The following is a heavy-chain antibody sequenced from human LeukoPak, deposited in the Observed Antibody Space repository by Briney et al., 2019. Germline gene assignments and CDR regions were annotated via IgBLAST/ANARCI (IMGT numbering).Heavy chain of an antibody. Sequence: ASVKVSCKASGGTFSSYAISWVRQAPGQGLEWMGGIIPIFGTANYAQKFQGRVTITADESTSTAYMELSSLRSEDTAVYYCANRGYDSSGYLAHFDYWGQGTLVTV. CDR3: ANRGYDSSGYLAHFDY. D-gene: IGHD3-22*01. V-gene: IGHV1-69*13. CDR1: GGTFSSYA. CDR2: IIPIFGTA. J-gene: IGHJ4*02.